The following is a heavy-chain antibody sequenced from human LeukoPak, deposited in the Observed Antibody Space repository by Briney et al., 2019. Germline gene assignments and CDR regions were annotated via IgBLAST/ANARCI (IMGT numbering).Heavy chain of an antibody. V-gene: IGHV1-69*13. CDR2: IIPIFGTA. CDR1: GGTFSSYA. J-gene: IGHJ6*03. Sequence: GASVKLSCKASGGTFSSYAISWVRQAPGQGLEWMGGIIPIFGTANYAQKFQGRVTITADESTSTAYMELSSLRSEDTAVYYCARGCSGGSCYSFIDYYCYMDVWGKGTTVTVSS. CDR3: ARGCSGGSCYSFIDYYCYMDV. D-gene: IGHD2-15*01.